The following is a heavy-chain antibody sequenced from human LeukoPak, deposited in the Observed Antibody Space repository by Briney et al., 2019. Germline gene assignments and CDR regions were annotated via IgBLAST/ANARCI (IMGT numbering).Heavy chain of an antibody. CDR3: ARVPSYSSSWHTFDY. J-gene: IGHJ4*02. V-gene: IGHV3-53*01. CDR1: GFTVSSNY. Sequence: GGSLRLSCAASGFTVSSNYMSWVRQAPGKGLEWVSVIYSGGSTYYADSVKGRFTISRDNSKNTLYLQMNSLRAEDTAVYYCARVPSYSSSWHTFDYWGQGTLVTVSS. D-gene: IGHD6-13*01. CDR2: IYSGGST.